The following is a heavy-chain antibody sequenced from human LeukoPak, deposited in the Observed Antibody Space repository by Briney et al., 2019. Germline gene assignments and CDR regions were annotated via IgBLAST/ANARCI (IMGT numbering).Heavy chain of an antibody. CDR1: GGSISSYY. CDR2: IYYSGST. V-gene: IGHV4-59*01. J-gene: IGHJ6*02. Sequence: SETLSLTCTVSGGSISSYYWSWIRQPPGKGLEWIGYIYYSGSTNYNPSLKSRVTISVDTSKNQFSLKLSSVTAADTAVYYCARDQRMVATNYYDGMDVWGQGTTVTVSS. D-gene: IGHD5-12*01. CDR3: ARDQRMVATNYYDGMDV.